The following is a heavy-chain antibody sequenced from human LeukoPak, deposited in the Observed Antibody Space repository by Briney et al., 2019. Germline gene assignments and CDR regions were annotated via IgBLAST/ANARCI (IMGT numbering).Heavy chain of an antibody. CDR1: SGSINSYY. J-gene: IGHJ4*02. CDR3: ARHGYTASHYFLDF. V-gene: IGHV4-4*07. CDR2: IYTTGKT. D-gene: IGHD3-16*01. Sequence: SETLSLTCTVSSGSINSYYWGWVRQPAGRGLEWIGPIYTTGKTDYNPSLKSRLTISVDTSKRQFSLNLTSVTAADTAIYFCARHGYTASHYFLDFWSQGTLVTVSS.